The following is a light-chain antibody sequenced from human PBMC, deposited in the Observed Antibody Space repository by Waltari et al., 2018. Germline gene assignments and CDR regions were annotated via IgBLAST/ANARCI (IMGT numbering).Light chain of an antibody. J-gene: IGKJ1*01. CDR1: QSVSSN. CDR2: GAS. CDR3: QQYNNWTWT. Sequence: EIVMTQSPATLSVSPGERGTLSCRASQSVSSNLGWYQQKPGQPPRLLIYGASTRATGIPDRFSGSGSGTEFTLTISSMQSEDFAVYYCQQYNNWTWTFGQGTKVEIK. V-gene: IGKV3-15*01.